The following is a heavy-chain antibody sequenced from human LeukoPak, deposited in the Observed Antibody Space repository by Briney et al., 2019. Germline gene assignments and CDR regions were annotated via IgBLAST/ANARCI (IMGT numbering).Heavy chain of an antibody. CDR2: VHLSGAT. CDR3: TRESGAFSPSGF. J-gene: IGHJ1*01. Sequence: PSETLSLTCDVSGGSIMTTNWWSWVRQPPNKGLEWIGEVHLSGATNYNPSLESRVTMSIDTSKNHLSLELTSVTAADTAMYYCTRESGAFSPSGFWCQGTLVTVSS. V-gene: IGHV4-4*02. D-gene: IGHD1-26*01. CDR1: GGSIMTTNW.